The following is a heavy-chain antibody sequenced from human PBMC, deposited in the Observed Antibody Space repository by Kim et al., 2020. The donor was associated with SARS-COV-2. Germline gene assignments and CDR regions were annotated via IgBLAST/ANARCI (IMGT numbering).Heavy chain of an antibody. CDR1: GFTFSSYG. CDR3: ARDSSSGYLLDY. Sequence: GGSLRLSCAASGFTFSSYGMHWVRQAPGKGLEWVAVIWYDGSNKYYADSVKGRFTISRDNSKNTLYLQMNSLRAEDTAVYYCARDSSSGYLLDYWSQGTLVTVSS. V-gene: IGHV3-33*01. D-gene: IGHD3-22*01. J-gene: IGHJ4*02. CDR2: IWYDGSNK.